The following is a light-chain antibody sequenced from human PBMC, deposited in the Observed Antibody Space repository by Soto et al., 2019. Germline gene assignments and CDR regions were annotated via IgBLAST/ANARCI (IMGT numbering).Light chain of an antibody. Sequence: QSVLTQPPSVSGAPGQRVTISCTGSSSNIGGGYDVHWYQQVPGTAPKLLIHGNSNRPSGVPDRFSGSKSGTSASLAITGLQAEDEADYYCQSYDRSLSGSVFGGGTKLTVL. CDR3: QSYDRSLSGSV. V-gene: IGLV1-40*01. CDR1: SSNIGGGYD. CDR2: GNS. J-gene: IGLJ2*01.